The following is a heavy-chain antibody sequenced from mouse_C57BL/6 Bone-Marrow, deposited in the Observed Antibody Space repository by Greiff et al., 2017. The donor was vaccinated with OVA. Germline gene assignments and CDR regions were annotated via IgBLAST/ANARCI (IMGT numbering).Heavy chain of an antibody. J-gene: IGHJ4*01. CDR3: ARRGDPYAVDY. V-gene: IGHV5-15*01. CDR1: GFTFSDYG. CDR2: ISNLAYSI. D-gene: IGHD2-13*01. Sequence: EVKLVESGGGLAQPGGSLKLSCAASGFTFSDYGMAWVRQAPRKGPEWVAFISNLAYSIYYADTVTGRFTISRENANNTLYLEMSRLRPEDAAMYYYARRGDPYAVDYWGQGTSVTVSS.